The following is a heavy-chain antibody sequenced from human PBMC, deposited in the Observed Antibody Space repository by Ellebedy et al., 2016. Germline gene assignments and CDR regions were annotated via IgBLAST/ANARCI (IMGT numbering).Heavy chain of an antibody. J-gene: IGHJ6*03. CDR1: GYSFVTYG. D-gene: IGHD1-26*01. V-gene: IGHV1-18*01. CDR3: AKGMWDFYYYMDV. CDR2: IKNYNGKT. Sequence: ASVKVSCKASGYSFVTYGIGWVRQAPGQGLEWLGWIKNYNGKTHYAQKFQGRLIVTMELSTDTVYMELTGLTSDETAVYYCAKGMWDFYYYMDVWGKGTTVTVSS.